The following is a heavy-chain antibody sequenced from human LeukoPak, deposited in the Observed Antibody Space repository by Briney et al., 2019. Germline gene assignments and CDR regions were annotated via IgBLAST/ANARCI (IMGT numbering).Heavy chain of an antibody. CDR1: GFTFDDYA. Sequence: PGGSLRLSCAASGFTFDDYAMHWVRHAPGKGLEWVSGISWNSGSIGYADSVKGRFTISRDNAKNTLYLQMSSLRAEDTAVYYCAKDKGHIVVANMPFDIWGQGTMVTVSS. CDR3: AKDKGHIVVANMPFDI. CDR2: ISWNSGSI. V-gene: IGHV3-9*01. J-gene: IGHJ3*02. D-gene: IGHD2-15*01.